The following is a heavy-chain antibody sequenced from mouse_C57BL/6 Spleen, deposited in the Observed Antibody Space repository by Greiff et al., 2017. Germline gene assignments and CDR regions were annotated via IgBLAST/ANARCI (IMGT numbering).Heavy chain of an antibody. CDR3: TRSGGSSDY. CDR2: IDPETGGT. D-gene: IGHD1-3*01. J-gene: IGHJ2*01. V-gene: IGHV1-15*01. Sequence: QVHVKQSGAELVRPGASVTLSCKASGYTFTDYEMHWVKQTPVHGLEWIGAIDPETGGTAYNQKFKGKAILTADKSSSTAYMELRSLTSEDSAVYYCTRSGGSSDYWGQGTTLTVSS. CDR1: GYTFTDYE.